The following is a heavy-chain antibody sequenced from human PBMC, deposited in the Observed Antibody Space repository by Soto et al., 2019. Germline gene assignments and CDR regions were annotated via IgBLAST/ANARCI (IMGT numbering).Heavy chain of an antibody. D-gene: IGHD4-4*01. CDR1: GFTFVNFD. Sequence: GGSLRLSCAASGFTFVNFDMNWVRQAPGKGLEWLSYISRSGNTIYYADSVKGRFTISRDNAKNSLYLQMNSLRAEDTAVYYCARNIMTTGVGNYFDYWGQGTLVTAPQ. J-gene: IGHJ4*02. CDR2: ISRSGNTI. V-gene: IGHV3-48*03. CDR3: ARNIMTTGVGNYFDY.